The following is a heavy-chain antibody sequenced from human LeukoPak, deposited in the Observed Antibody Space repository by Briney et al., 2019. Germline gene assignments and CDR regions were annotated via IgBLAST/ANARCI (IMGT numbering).Heavy chain of an antibody. CDR3: ARELVVAAQGALGY. V-gene: IGHV1-8*01. D-gene: IGHD2-15*01. J-gene: IGHJ4*02. Sequence: GASVKVSCKASGYTFTSYDINWVRQATGQGLEWMGWMNPNSGNTGYAQKFQGRVTMTRNTSISTAYMELSSLRSEDTAVYYCARELVVAAQGALGYWGQGTLVTVSS. CDR2: MNPNSGNT. CDR1: GYTFTSYD.